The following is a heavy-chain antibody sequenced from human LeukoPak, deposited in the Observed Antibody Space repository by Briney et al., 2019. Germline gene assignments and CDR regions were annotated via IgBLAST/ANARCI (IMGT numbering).Heavy chain of an antibody. CDR1: GGSISSYY. V-gene: IGHV4-59*08. CDR3: ARGARGLSPFDY. CDR2: IYYSGST. J-gene: IGHJ4*02. D-gene: IGHD3-10*01. Sequence: SETLSLTCTVSGGSISSYYWSWIRQPPGKGLEWIGYIYYSGSTNYNPSLKSRVTISVDTSKNQFSLKLSSVTAADTAVYYCARGARGLSPFDYWGQGTLVTVSS.